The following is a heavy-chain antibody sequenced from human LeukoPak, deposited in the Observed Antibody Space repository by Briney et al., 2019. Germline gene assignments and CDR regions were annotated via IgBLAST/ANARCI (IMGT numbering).Heavy chain of an antibody. Sequence: PGGSLRLSCAASGFTFSSYSMNWVRQAPGKGLEWVSYISSSSSSIYYADSVKGRFTISRDNAKNSLYLQMSSLRGEDTAVYYCATDQGGLRYWGQGTLVTVSS. V-gene: IGHV3-48*01. CDR2: ISSSSSSI. CDR3: ATDQGGLRY. D-gene: IGHD3-3*01. J-gene: IGHJ4*02. CDR1: GFTFSSYS.